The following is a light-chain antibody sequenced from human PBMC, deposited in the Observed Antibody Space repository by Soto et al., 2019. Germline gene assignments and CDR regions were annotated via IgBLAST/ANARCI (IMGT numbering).Light chain of an antibody. CDR1: QSVNSR. CDR3: QHYGRSPIT. Sequence: EIVLTQSPGTLSLSPGERATLSCRASQSVNSRLAWYQHKPGQAPRLLISGASSRATGIPDRFSGSGSATDFTLTISRLEPEDFALYYCQHYGRSPITFGQGTRLET. J-gene: IGKJ5*01. CDR2: GAS. V-gene: IGKV3-20*01.